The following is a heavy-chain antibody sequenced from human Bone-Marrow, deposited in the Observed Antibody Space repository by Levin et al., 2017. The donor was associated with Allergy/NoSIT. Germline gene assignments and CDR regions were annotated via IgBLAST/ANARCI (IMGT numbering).Heavy chain of an antibody. CDR1: GFSVSDYA. CDR3: ASGRNTNGWYLDY. CDR2: ISDNGSNK. D-gene: IGHD6-19*01. V-gene: IGHV3-30*04. J-gene: IGHJ4*02. Sequence: GGSLRLSFAASGFSVSDYAIHWVRQAPGKGLDWVAIISDNGSNKFYADSVKGRFTISRDNSKNMLYLQINTLRHEDTAVYYCASGRNTNGWYLDYWGQGTLVTVSS.